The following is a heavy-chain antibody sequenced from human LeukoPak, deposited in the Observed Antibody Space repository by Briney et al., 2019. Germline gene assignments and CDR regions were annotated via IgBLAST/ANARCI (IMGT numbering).Heavy chain of an antibody. V-gene: IGHV3-30-3*01. Sequence: GGSLRLSCAASGFTVSSNYMSWVRQAPGKGLEWVAVISYDGSNKYYADSVKGRFTISRDNSKNTLYLQMNSLRAEDTAVYYCARASREADCFDYWGQGTLVTVSS. J-gene: IGHJ4*02. CDR2: ISYDGSNK. CDR3: ARASREADCFDY. D-gene: IGHD6-13*01. CDR1: GFTVSSNY.